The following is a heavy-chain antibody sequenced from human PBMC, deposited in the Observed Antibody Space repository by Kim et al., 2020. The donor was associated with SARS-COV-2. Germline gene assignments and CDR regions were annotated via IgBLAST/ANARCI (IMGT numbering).Heavy chain of an antibody. D-gene: IGHD1-26*01. J-gene: IGHJ5*02. CDR2: INSDGSST. CDR1: GFTFSSYW. Sequence: GGSLRLSCAASGFTFSSYWMHWVRQAPGKWLVWVSRINSDGSSTSYADSVKGRFTISRDNAKNTLYLQMNSLRAEDTAVYYCARSGSYAIRVGIPTNNWFDPWGQGTLVTVSS. CDR3: ARSGSYAIRVGIPTNNWFDP. V-gene: IGHV3-74*01.